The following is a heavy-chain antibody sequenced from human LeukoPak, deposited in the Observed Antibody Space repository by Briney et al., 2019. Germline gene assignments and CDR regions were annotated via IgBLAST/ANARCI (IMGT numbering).Heavy chain of an antibody. Sequence: SETLSLTCTVSGGSISSYYWSWIRHPPGKGLEWIGYIYYSGSTNYNPSLKSRVTISVDTSKNQFSLKLSSVTAADTAVYYCARGSNRDYGGNNWFDPWGQGTLVTVSS. D-gene: IGHD4-23*01. V-gene: IGHV4-59*01. CDR2: IYYSGST. CDR3: ARGSNRDYGGNNWFDP. J-gene: IGHJ5*02. CDR1: GGSISSYY.